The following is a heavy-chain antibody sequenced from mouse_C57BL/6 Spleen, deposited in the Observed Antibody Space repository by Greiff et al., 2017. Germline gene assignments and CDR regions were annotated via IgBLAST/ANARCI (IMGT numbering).Heavy chain of an antibody. CDR2: IDPEDGET. CDR1: GFNIKDYY. V-gene: IGHV14-2*01. Sequence: VQLPQSGAALVKPGASVQLSCTASGFNIKDYYMHWVKQRTEQGLEWIGRIDPEDGETKYAPKFQGKAPITADTSSHTAYLQLSSLTSEDTAVYYCARFDDGYLLFAYWGQGTLVTVSA. D-gene: IGHD2-3*01. J-gene: IGHJ3*01. CDR3: ARFDDGYLLFAY.